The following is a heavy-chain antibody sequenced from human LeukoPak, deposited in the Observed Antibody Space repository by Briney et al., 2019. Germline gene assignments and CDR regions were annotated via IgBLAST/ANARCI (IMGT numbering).Heavy chain of an antibody. CDR1: GGSISSYY. CDR2: IYYSGST. V-gene: IGHV4-59*12. Sequence: SETLSLTCTVSGGSISSYYWSWIRQPPGKGLEWIGYIYYSGSTNYNPSLKSRVTISVDTSKNQFSLKLSSVTAADTAVYYCARDLNDYVWGSYRYRGYFDYWGQGTLVTVSS. D-gene: IGHD3-16*02. J-gene: IGHJ4*02. CDR3: ARDLNDYVWGSYRYRGYFDY.